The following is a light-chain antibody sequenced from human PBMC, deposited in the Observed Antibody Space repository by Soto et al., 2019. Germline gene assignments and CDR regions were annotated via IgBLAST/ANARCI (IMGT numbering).Light chain of an antibody. CDR2: GAS. Sequence: EIVLTQSPGTLSLSPGERATLSCTASQRVSNNYVAWYQQIPGQPPRVLIKGASTWVLGIPDRVSGSRSGTDFTLTIPTLAPEDLAVYYCPQYATPPCTFGQGTKVDLK. CDR1: QRVSNNY. CDR3: PQYATPPCT. J-gene: IGKJ1*01. V-gene: IGKV3-20*01.